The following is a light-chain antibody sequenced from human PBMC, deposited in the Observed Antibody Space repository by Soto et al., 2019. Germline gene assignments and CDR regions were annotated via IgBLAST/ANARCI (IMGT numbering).Light chain of an antibody. CDR2: KTS. CDR1: QSISIW. Sequence: DIHMTQSPSTLSASVGDRVTITCRASQSISIWLAWYQQKPGKAPNLLIYKTSSLEPGVPSRFSGSGSGTEVTLTTSSLQPDDFATYYCQHWNDYAWTFGQGTKVEVK. CDR3: QHWNDYAWT. V-gene: IGKV1-5*03. J-gene: IGKJ1*01.